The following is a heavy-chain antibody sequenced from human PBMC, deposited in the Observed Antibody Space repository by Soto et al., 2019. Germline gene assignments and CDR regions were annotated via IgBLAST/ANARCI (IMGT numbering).Heavy chain of an antibody. D-gene: IGHD3-22*01. CDR1: GYTFTSYG. V-gene: IGHV1-18*01. Sequence: QVQLVQSGAEVKKPGASVKVSCKASGYTFTSYGISWVRQAPGQGLEWMGWISAYKGKTNYAQKLQGRGTRTTHTSTSTAYMEQRRLRSDATAVYYCARVKGSGYHNWFDPWGEGTLVTVSS. CDR3: ARVKGSGYHNWFDP. CDR2: ISAYKGKT. J-gene: IGHJ5*02.